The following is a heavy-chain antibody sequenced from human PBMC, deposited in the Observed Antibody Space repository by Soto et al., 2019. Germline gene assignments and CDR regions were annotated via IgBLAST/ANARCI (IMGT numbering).Heavy chain of an antibody. Sequence: GGSLRLSCAASGFSFSTYTMSWVRRAXGKGLEWVSAISGSGGSPSYADSVQGRFTISRDNPKKTLYLQMDSLRAEDTAVYYCAKARCTTSNCYVPDYWGQGTLVTVSS. CDR3: AKARCTTSNCYVPDY. V-gene: IGHV3-23*01. J-gene: IGHJ4*02. D-gene: IGHD2-8*01. CDR2: ISGSGGSP. CDR1: GFSFSTYT.